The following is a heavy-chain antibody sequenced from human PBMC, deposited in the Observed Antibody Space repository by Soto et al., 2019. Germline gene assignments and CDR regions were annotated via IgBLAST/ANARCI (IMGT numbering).Heavy chain of an antibody. CDR2: VYHGGST. J-gene: IGHJ3*02. CDR3: ASRYYYDGSGFYSDAFDI. Sequence: QVHLQESGPGLMKPSGTLSLTCAVSGGSISSSNWWSWVRQPPGKGLEWIGEVYHGGSTNYNPSLKSRVTISVDKSKTQFSLRLSSVTAADTAVYYCASRYYYDGSGFYSDAFDIWGQGTMVTVSS. CDR1: GGSISSSNW. D-gene: IGHD3-22*01. V-gene: IGHV4-4*02.